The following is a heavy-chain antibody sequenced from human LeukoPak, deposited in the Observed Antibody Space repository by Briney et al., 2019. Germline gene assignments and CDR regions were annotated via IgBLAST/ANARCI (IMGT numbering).Heavy chain of an antibody. D-gene: IGHD5-12*01. CDR2: INHSGST. Sequence: SETLSLTCAVYGGSFSGYYWSWIRQPPGKGLEWIGEINHSGSTNYNPSLKSRVTISVDTSKNQFSLKLSSVTAEDTAVYYCANGYSGYDGYRYWGQGTLVTVSS. J-gene: IGHJ4*02. V-gene: IGHV4-34*01. CDR1: GGSFSGYY. CDR3: ANGYSGYDGYRY.